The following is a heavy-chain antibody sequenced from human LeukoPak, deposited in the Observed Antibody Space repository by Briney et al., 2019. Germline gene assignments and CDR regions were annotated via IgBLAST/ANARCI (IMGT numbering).Heavy chain of an antibody. CDR3: ARGLTTEYSSSSLDFDY. V-gene: IGHV1-8*01. J-gene: IGHJ4*02. CDR2: MNPNSGNT. CDR1: GYTFTSYD. Sequence: GASVKVPCKASGYTFTSYDINWVRQATGQGLEWMGWMNPNSGNTGYAQKFQGRVTMTRNTSISTAYMELSSLRSEDTAVYYCARGLTTEYSSSSLDFDYWGQGTLVTVSS. D-gene: IGHD6-6*01.